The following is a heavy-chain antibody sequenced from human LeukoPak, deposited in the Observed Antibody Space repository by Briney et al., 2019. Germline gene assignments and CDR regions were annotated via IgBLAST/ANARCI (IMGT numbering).Heavy chain of an antibody. CDR2: INPNSGGT. V-gene: IGHV1-2*02. J-gene: IGHJ5*02. D-gene: IGHD6-19*01. CDR3: ARDARQWLVNGVSAYNWFDP. Sequence: ASVKVSCKASGYTFTSYYMHWVRQAPGQGLEWMGWINPNSGGTNYAQKFQGRVTMTRDTSISTAYMELSRLRSDDTAVYYCARDARQWLVNGVSAYNWFDPWGQGTLVTVSS. CDR1: GYTFTSYY.